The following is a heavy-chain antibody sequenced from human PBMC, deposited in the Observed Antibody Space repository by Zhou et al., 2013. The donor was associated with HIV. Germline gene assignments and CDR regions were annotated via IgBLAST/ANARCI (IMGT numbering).Heavy chain of an antibody. D-gene: IGHD6-25*01. V-gene: IGHV1-69*05. J-gene: IGHJ6*03. CDR1: GGAFSNYA. Sequence: QVQLVQSGAEVKRPGASVKVSCKASGGAFSNYAISWVRQAPGQGLEWMGGIIPIFGTANYAQKFQGRVTITTDTSTTTAYMELRSLRFDDTAVYYCARALSATWIGGGFFYMDAGVKGPRSPSP. CDR2: IIPIFGTA. CDR3: ARALSATWIGGGFFYMDA.